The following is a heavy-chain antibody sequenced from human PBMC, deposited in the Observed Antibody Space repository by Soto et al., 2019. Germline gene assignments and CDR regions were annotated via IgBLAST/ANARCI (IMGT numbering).Heavy chain of an antibody. V-gene: IGHV3-23*01. D-gene: IGHD3-9*01. Sequence: EVQLLESGGGLVQPGGSLRLSCAASGFTFSSYAMSWVRQAPGKGLEWVSAISGSGGSTYYADSVKGRFTISRDNSKNTLYLQMNSLRAEDTDVYYCATRARYYDILTGYPRIDAFDIWGQGTMVTVSS. CDR1: GFTFSSYA. CDR3: ATRARYYDILTGYPRIDAFDI. J-gene: IGHJ3*02. CDR2: ISGSGGST.